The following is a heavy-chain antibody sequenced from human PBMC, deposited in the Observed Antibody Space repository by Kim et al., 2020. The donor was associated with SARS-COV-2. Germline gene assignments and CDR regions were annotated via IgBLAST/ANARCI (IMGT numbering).Heavy chain of an antibody. J-gene: IGHJ6*02. CDR3: AASYPQHYYGMDV. CDR1: GFTFTSSA. Sequence: SVKVSCKASGFTFTSSAVQWVRQARGQRLEWIGWIVVGSGNTNYAQKFQERVTITRDMSTSTAYMELSSLRSEDTAVYYCAASYPQHYYGMDVWGQGTTVTVSS. V-gene: IGHV1-58*01. CDR2: IVVGSGNT. D-gene: IGHD1-1*01.